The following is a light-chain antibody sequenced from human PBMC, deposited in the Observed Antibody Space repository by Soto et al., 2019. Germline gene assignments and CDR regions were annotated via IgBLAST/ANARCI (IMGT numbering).Light chain of an antibody. J-gene: IGLJ2*01. CDR3: QAWDSITVV. Sequence: ELTQPPSVSVSPGQTASITCSGDKLGDKYVCWYQQKPGQSPVLVIYQDSKRPSGIPERFSGSNSGNTATLTISGTQTMDEADYYCQAWDSITVVFGGGTKLTVL. V-gene: IGLV3-1*01. CDR2: QDS. CDR1: KLGDKY.